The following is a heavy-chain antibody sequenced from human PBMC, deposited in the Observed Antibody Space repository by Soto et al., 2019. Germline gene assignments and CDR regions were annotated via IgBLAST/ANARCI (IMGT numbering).Heavy chain of an antibody. J-gene: IGHJ5*02. CDR1: GGSINSGDYY. V-gene: IGHV4-30-4*01. Sequence: PSETLSLTCTVSGGSINSGDYYWTWVRQPPGKGLEWIGYIYYDGNSQHNPSLKSRVTMSIDTSKNQFSLNLSSVTAADTAVYYCARDRRWLPRGPNNWLDLWGQGTQVNVSS. CDR3: ARDRRWLPRGPNNWLDL. D-gene: IGHD5-12*01. CDR2: IYYDGNS.